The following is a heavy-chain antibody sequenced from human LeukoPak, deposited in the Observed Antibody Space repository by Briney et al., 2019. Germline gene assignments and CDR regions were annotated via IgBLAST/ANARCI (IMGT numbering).Heavy chain of an antibody. D-gene: IGHD5-12*01. Sequence: GASVKVSCKASGYTFTSYGISWVRQAPGQGLERMGWISAYNGNTNYAQKLQGRVTMTTDTSTSTAYMELRSLRSDDTAVYYCARRGYSGYGPGGYFDYWGQGTLVTVSS. CDR3: ARRGYSGYGPGGYFDY. V-gene: IGHV1-18*01. CDR2: ISAYNGNT. CDR1: GYTFTSYG. J-gene: IGHJ4*02.